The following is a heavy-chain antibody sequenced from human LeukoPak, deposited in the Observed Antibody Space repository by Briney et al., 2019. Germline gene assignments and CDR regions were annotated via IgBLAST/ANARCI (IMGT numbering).Heavy chain of an antibody. V-gene: IGHV4-34*01. CDR3: ARGVAGDIVVVPAAIGAGPLDY. CDR2: INHSGST. CDR1: GGSFSGYY. J-gene: IGHJ4*02. Sequence: PSETLSLTCAVYGGSFSGYYWSWIRQPPGQGLEWIGEINHSGSTNYNPSLKSRVTISVDTSKNQFSLKLSSVTAADTAVYYCARGVAGDIVVVPAAIGAGPLDYWGQGTLVTVSS. D-gene: IGHD2-2*01.